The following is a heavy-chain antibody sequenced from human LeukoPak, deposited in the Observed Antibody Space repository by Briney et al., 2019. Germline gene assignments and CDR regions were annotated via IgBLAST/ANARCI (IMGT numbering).Heavy chain of an antibody. Sequence: PGGSLRLSCAASGFTFSSYAMHWVRQAPGKGLEWVALISYGGSNKYYADSVKGRFTISRDNSKNTLYLQMNSLRAEDTAVYYCAKDRQLWSLDYWGQGTLVTVSS. V-gene: IGHV3-30*18. CDR2: ISYGGSNK. J-gene: IGHJ4*02. D-gene: IGHD5-18*01. CDR1: GFTFSSYA. CDR3: AKDRQLWSLDY.